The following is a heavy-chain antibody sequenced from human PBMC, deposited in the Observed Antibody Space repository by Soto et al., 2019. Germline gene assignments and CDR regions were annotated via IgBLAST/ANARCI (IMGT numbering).Heavy chain of an antibody. Sequence: VQLLQSGTEVKRPGSSVKVSCRASGVSFNSYGFAWVRQAPGRGLEWVGKINPASQLRNYQQSLQGRVTITADTSTRTAYMELSGLTSEDTAVYYCARMKLARLDHWGQGTLVTVSS. CDR2: INPASQLR. J-gene: IGHJ4*02. CDR3: ARMKLARLDH. V-gene: IGHV1-69*09. CDR1: GVSFNSYG.